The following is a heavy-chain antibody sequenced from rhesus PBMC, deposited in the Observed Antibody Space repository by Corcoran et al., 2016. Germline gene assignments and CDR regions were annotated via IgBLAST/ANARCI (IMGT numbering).Heavy chain of an antibody. CDR2: ISGNSEST. Sequence: QVQLQESGPGLVKPSETLALTCAVTGVSLYGNYWTWIRQPPGKGLEWIGYISGNSESTSYNPSLGGRITISKDTSQNQFSLMLTSVTAEDTAVYYCARDAISLDVWGRGVLVTVSS. CDR3: ARDAISLDV. J-gene: IGHJ5-2*02. V-gene: IGHV4-147*01. CDR1: GVSLYGNY.